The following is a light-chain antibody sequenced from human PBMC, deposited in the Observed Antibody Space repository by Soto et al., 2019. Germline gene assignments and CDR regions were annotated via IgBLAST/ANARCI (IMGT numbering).Light chain of an antibody. J-gene: IGKJ1*01. CDR1: QSVSSDS. CDR2: AAS. CDR3: QQYGDSPKT. V-gene: IGKV3-20*01. Sequence: EIVLTQSPGTLSLSPGERATLSCRSSQSVSSDSLAWYQHKTGQAPRLLIHAASSRAAGIQDRFSGSGSGTDFTLNISRLESEEFAVYDCQQYGDSPKTVGQGTKVEIK.